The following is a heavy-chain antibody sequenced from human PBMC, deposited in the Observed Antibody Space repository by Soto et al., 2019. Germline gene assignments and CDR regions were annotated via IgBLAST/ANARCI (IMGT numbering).Heavy chain of an antibody. Sequence: ASVKVSCKASGHSFTSHYFHWVRQAPGQGLEWIGILSPSSQSSSYSHTFQGRVTMTSDTSTSTVSLDLRSLTYEDTAVYYFVRALGGTSESWGQGTLVTVSS. CDR1: GHSFTSHY. V-gene: IGHV1-46*01. CDR2: LSPSSQSS. D-gene: IGHD3-10*01. CDR3: VRALGGTSES. J-gene: IGHJ5*02.